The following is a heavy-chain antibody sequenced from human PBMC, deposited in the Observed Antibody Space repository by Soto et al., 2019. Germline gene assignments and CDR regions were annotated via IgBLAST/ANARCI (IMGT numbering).Heavy chain of an antibody. CDR1: GFTFSSYD. CDR3: ARGGYCSGGSCYYYYGMDV. CDR2: IGTAGDT. Sequence: PGGSLRLSCAASGFTFSSYDMHWVRRATGKGLEWVSAIGTAGDTYYPGSVKGRFTISRENAKNSLYLQMNSLRAGDTAVYYCARGGYCSGGSCYYYYGMDVWGQGTTVTVSS. J-gene: IGHJ6*02. V-gene: IGHV3-13*01. D-gene: IGHD2-15*01.